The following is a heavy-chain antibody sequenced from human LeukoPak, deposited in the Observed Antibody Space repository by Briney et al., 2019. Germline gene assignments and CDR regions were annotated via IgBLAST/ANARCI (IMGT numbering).Heavy chain of an antibody. CDR3: AGRVPEYSSSYD. D-gene: IGHD6-6*01. V-gene: IGHV1-18*01. CDR1: GCTFTSYG. Sequence: ASVKVSCKASGCTFTSYGISWVRHAPGQGLEWMGWTSAYNGNTNYAQKLQGRVTMTTETSTSTAYMELGSLRSDVTPVYYCAGRVPEYSSSYDWGQGTLVTVSS. CDR2: TSAYNGNT. J-gene: IGHJ4*02.